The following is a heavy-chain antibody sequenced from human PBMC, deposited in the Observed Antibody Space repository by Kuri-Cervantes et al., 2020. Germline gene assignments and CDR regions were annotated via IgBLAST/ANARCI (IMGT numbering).Heavy chain of an antibody. Sequence: GESLKISCAASGFTFSSYAMSWVRQAPGKGLEWVSSISSSSSYIYYADSVKGRFTISRDNAKNSLYLQMNSLRAEDTAVYFCARAYPSDRGGNWFGPWGQGTLVTVSS. D-gene: IGHD3-10*01. J-gene: IGHJ5*02. CDR2: ISSSSSYI. V-gene: IGHV3-21*01. CDR3: ARAYPSDRGGNWFGP. CDR1: GFTFSSYA.